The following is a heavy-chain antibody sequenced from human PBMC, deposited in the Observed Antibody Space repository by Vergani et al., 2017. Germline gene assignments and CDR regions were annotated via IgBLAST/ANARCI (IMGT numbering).Heavy chain of an antibody. CDR2: IYYSGST. Sequence: QLQLQESGSGLVKPSQTLSLTCAVSGGSISSGGYSWSWIRQPPGKGLEWIGYIYYSGSTYYNPSLKSRVTISVDTSKNQFSLKLSSVTAADTAVYYCARYLIAAADFDWFDPWGQGTLVTVSS. CDR1: GGSISSGGYS. V-gene: IGHV4-30-2*05. CDR3: ARYLIAAADFDWFDP. J-gene: IGHJ5*02. D-gene: IGHD6-13*01.